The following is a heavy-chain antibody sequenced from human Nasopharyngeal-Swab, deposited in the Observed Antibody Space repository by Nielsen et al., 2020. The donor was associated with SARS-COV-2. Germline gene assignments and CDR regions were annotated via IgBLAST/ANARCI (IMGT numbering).Heavy chain of an antibody. CDR3: ARGQNGQQLVPSYYYYGMDV. Sequence: GESLKISCAASGFTFSSYAMHWVRQAPGKGLEWVAVISYDGSNKYYADSVKGRFTISRDNSKNTLYLQVNSLRAEDTAVYYCARGQNGQQLVPSYYYYGMDVWGQGTTVTVSS. CDR1: GFTFSSYA. CDR2: ISYDGSNK. J-gene: IGHJ6*02. D-gene: IGHD6-13*01. V-gene: IGHV3-30*04.